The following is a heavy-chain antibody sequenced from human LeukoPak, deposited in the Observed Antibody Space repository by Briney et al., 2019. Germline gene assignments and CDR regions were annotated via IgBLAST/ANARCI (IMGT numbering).Heavy chain of an antibody. J-gene: IGHJ3*01. Sequence: SETISLTCTVSGGPINSGPYYWSWIRLPAGKGLEWIGRIYSSGSIDYSPSLKSRVTISLDTSKNHFSLMVTSVTVADAAVYYCARLRLRYNSNGHPTPYEAVDLWGQGAVVTVSS. V-gene: IGHV4-61*02. D-gene: IGHD3-22*01. CDR1: GGPINSGPYY. CDR3: ARLRLRYNSNGHPTPYEAVDL. CDR2: IYSSGSI.